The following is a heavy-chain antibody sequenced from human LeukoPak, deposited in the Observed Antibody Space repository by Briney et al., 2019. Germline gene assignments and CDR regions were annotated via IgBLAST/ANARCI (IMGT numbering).Heavy chain of an antibody. CDR1: GYSFTNYW. D-gene: IGHD2-2*01. CDR3: ARPLQCSSATCPLDY. CDR2: IYPGDSDT. J-gene: IGHJ4*02. V-gene: IGHV5-51*01. Sequence: GESLKISCKGSGYSFTNYWIAWVRQMPGKGLEWMGIIYPGDSDTRYSPSFQGQVSISADKSISTAYLQWTSLKASDTAMYYRARPLQCSSATCPLDYWGQGTLVTVSS.